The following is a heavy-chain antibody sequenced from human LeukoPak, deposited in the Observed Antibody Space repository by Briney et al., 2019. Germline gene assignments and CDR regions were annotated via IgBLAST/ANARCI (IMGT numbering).Heavy chain of an antibody. D-gene: IGHD4-17*01. CDR1: GGSISSYY. J-gene: IGHJ4*02. CDR3: AERHLSYGDSSPIDY. Sequence: TSETLSLTCTVSGGSISSYYWSWIRQPPGKGLEWIGYIYYSGSTDYNPPLKSRVTISVDTSKNQFSLKLSSVTAADTAVYYCAERHLSYGDSSPIDYWGQGTLVTVSS. CDR2: IYYSGST. V-gene: IGHV4-59*01.